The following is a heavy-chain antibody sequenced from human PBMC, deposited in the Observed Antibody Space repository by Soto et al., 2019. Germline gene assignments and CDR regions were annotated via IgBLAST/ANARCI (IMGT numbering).Heavy chain of an antibody. CDR1: GFTFSASS. Sequence: EFQLVESGGGLVQPGGSVRLSCAASGFTFSASSMHWVRQAAGKGLEWLGRIRSKANNYATVYSEVLKGRSIISRHDSQDTMFLEMNTLRTVDTAMYYCAIEGAGFGYWGQGTLVTVSS. CDR2: IRSKANNYAT. D-gene: IGHD1-26*01. V-gene: IGHV3-73*01. J-gene: IGHJ4*02. CDR3: AIEGAGFGY.